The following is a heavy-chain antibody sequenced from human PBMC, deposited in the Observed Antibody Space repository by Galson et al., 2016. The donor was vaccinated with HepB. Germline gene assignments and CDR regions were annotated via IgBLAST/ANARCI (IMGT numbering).Heavy chain of an antibody. CDR3: ARVVVSYYAMDV. V-gene: IGHV1-3*01. CDR1: GHTSTTYA. D-gene: IGHD2-21*01. CDR2: ISAANGNT. Sequence: SVKVSCKASGHTSTTYAIHWVRQAPGQRPEWMGWISAANGNTKYSQKFQGRLTIIKDTSASTAYMELSSLRSEDTAVYYCARVVVSYYAMDVWGQGTTVTVSS. J-gene: IGHJ6*02.